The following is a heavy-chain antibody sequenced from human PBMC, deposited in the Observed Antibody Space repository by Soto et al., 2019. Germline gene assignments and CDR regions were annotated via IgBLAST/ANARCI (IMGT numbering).Heavy chain of an antibody. CDR1: GYTFSRYG. D-gene: IGHD2-21*01. CDR3: AGDQGFRVVINSNWFDP. V-gene: IGHV1-18*01. Sequence: ASVKVSCKASGYTFSRYGIMWVRQAPGQGLEWMGWISAYNGNTNSAEKLRGRLTMTTDASTTTAYMELRSLRSDDTAIYYCAGDQGFRVVINSNWFDPWGQGTLVTAPQ. CDR2: ISAYNGNT. J-gene: IGHJ5*02.